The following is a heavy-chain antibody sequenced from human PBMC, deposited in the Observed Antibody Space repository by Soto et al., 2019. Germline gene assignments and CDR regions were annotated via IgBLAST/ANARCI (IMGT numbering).Heavy chain of an antibody. CDR2: ISSSSSYI. V-gene: IGHV3-21*01. D-gene: IGHD3-3*02. Sequence: GGSLRLSCAASGFTFSSYSMNWVRQAPGKGLEWVSSISSSSSYIYYADSVKGRFTISRDNAKNSLYLQMNSLRAEDTAVYYCARDPLFSTPSPNWVDPWGQGTLVTVSS. CDR1: GFTFSSYS. CDR3: ARDPLFSTPSPNWVDP. J-gene: IGHJ5*02.